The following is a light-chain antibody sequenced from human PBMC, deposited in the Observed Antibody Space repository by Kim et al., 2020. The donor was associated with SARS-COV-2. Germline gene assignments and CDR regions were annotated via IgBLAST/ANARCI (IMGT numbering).Light chain of an antibody. CDR2: KAS. CDR1: QNINTW. Sequence: IQMTQSPSTLSASLGDRVTITCRASQNINTWLAWYQQKPGNAPKLLIYKASSLQSGVPSRFSGSGSGTEFTLTISGLQPDDFATYYCQQYSMSYTFGQGTKVDIK. V-gene: IGKV1-5*03. J-gene: IGKJ2*01. CDR3: QQYSMSYT.